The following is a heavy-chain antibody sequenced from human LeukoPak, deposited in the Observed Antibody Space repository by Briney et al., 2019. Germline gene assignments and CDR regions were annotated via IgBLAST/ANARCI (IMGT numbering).Heavy chain of an antibody. CDR2: IRGGGETT. J-gene: IGHJ4*02. D-gene: IGHD4-17*01. Sequence: GGSLRLSCAASGFTFNNYAMNWVRQAPGKGLEWVSSIRGGGETTYYADSATGRFTISMDSSQSTLYLQLKSLRIKDTAVSDCARDYADSVGYFIFDYRGQGELGTVSS. V-gene: IGHV3-23*01. CDR3: ARDYADSVGYFIFDY. CDR1: GFTFNNYA.